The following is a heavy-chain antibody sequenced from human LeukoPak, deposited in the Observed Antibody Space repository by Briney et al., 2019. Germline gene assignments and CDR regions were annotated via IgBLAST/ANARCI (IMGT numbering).Heavy chain of an antibody. J-gene: IGHJ5*02. Sequence: ASVKVSCKASGYTFTSYGISWVRQAPGQGLEWMGWISAYNGNTNYAQKLQGRVTMTTDTSTSTAYMELRSLRSDDTAVYYCARSATYDSSGYYYAEDWFDPWGQGTLVTVSS. CDR1: GYTFTSYG. CDR2: ISAYNGNT. V-gene: IGHV1-18*01. CDR3: ARSATYDSSGYYYAEDWFDP. D-gene: IGHD3-22*01.